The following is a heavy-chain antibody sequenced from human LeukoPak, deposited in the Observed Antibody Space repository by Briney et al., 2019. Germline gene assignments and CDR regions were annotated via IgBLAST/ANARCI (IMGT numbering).Heavy chain of an antibody. J-gene: IGHJ4*02. D-gene: IGHD2-15*01. CDR3: ARAPYCSGGSCYSWFDY. CDR2: ISGSGGTT. CDR1: GFTFSSYA. Sequence: GGSLRLSCAASGFTFSSYAMSWVRQAPGKGLEWVSAISGSGGTTYYAGSVKGRFTISRDNAKNSLFLQMNGLRAEDTAVYYCARAPYCSGGSCYSWFDYWGQGTLVTVSS. V-gene: IGHV3-23*01.